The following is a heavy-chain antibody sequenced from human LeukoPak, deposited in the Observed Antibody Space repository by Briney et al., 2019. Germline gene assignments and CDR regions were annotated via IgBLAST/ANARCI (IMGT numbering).Heavy chain of an antibody. V-gene: IGHV5-51*01. CDR1: GYSFTSFW. CDR3: ARQASAASDY. J-gene: IGHJ4*02. Sequence: GGSLKISLKGSGYSFTSFWIGWVRPMPGKGLEWMGIIYPGDSDTKYSPSFQGQVTLSVDKSITTAYLQWSSLKASDTAMYYCARQASAASDYWGQGTLVTVSS. CDR2: IYPGDSDT. D-gene: IGHD6-13*01.